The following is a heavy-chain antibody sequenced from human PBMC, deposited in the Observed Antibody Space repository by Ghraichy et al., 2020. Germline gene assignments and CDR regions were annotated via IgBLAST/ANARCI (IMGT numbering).Heavy chain of an antibody. Sequence: ASVKVSFKASGYTFTSYAMNWVRQAPGQGLEWMGWINTNTGNPTYAQGFTGRFVFSLDTSVSTAYLQISSLKAEDTAVYYCASATGGYYYYYYGMDVWGQGTTVTVSS. CDR1: GYTFTSYA. J-gene: IGHJ6*02. V-gene: IGHV7-4-1*02. CDR3: ASATGGYYYYYYGMDV. CDR2: INTNTGNP. D-gene: IGHD2-15*01.